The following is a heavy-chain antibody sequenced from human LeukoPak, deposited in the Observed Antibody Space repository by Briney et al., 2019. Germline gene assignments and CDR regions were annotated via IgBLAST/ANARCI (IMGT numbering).Heavy chain of an antibody. D-gene: IGHD5-18*01. J-gene: IGHJ4*02. CDR1: GYSLTDYY. CDR3: ARDMRGYSYGDFDY. CDR2: FNPNRGGT. Sequence: ASVKVSCKASGYSLTDYYMHWVRQAPGQGLEWMGWFNPNRGGTNYAQKFQGRVTMTTDTSTSTAYMELRSLRSDDTAVYYCARDMRGYSYGDFDYWGQGTLVTVSS. V-gene: IGHV1-2*02.